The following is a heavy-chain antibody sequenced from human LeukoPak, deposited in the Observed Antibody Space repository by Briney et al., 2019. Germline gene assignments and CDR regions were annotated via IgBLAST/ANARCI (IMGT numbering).Heavy chain of an antibody. V-gene: IGHV3-9*01. J-gene: IGHJ5*02. D-gene: IGHD1-26*01. Sequence: GGSLRLSCAASGFTFDDYAMHWVRQAPGKGLEWVSGISWDSGSIGYADSVKGRFTISRDNAKNSLYLQMNSLRAEDTALYYCAKDSGSSGWFDPWGQGTLVTVSS. CDR3: AKDSGSSGWFDP. CDR2: ISWDSGSI. CDR1: GFTFDDYA.